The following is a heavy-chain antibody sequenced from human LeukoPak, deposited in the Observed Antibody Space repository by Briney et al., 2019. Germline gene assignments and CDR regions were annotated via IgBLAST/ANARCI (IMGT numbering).Heavy chain of an antibody. CDR2: ISSSSSYI. CDR1: GFTSSSYS. Sequence: GGSLRLSCAASGFTSSSYSMNWVRQAPGKGLEWVSSISSSSSYIYYADSVKGRLTISRDNSKNTLYLQMNSLRAEDTAVYYCAKCIAVAGRSPDYWGQGTLVTVSS. CDR3: AKCIAVAGRSPDY. V-gene: IGHV3-21*04. J-gene: IGHJ4*02. D-gene: IGHD6-19*01.